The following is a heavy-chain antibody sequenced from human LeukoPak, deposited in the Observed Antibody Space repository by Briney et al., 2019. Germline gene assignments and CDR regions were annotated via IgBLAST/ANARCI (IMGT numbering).Heavy chain of an antibody. Sequence: GATVKISCKSSGYTFSDYYIHWVRQAPRRGLQRLGRVDPEDAKAEYSENLQGRVTITADSFSDSTYMFLSSMTSEDTAFYYCATSGRSSLAFDVWGQGTVVTVSS. J-gene: IGHJ3*01. V-gene: IGHV1-69-2*01. CDR3: ATSGRSSLAFDV. CDR2: VDPEDAKA. D-gene: IGHD3-10*01. CDR1: GYTFSDYY.